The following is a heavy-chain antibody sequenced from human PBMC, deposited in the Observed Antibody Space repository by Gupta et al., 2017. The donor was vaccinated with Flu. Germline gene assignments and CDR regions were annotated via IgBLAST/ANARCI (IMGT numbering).Heavy chain of an antibody. Sequence: APGKGLEWVSRIKLDGYSTTYMDSVKGRFTSSRDNAKNTLFLQMNSLRAEDTAVYYCARGDEYYYYQYDMDVWGKGTTVTVSS. J-gene: IGHJ6*03. CDR2: IKLDGYST. CDR3: ARGDEYYYYQYDMDV. V-gene: IGHV3-74*01.